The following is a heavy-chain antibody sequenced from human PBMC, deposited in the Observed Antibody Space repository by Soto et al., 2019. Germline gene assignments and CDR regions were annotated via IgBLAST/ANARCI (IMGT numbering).Heavy chain of an antibody. Sequence: QITLKESGPPLVKPTQTLTLTCTFSGFSLSTDGVGVGWIRQPPGKALEWLALIYWDDDKRYSPSLKNRLTITQDTSKNQVVLTLTNMDPVDTATYYCAHRRGYDILTGINFDFWGQGILVTVSS. CDR3: AHRRGYDILTGINFDF. CDR1: GFSLSTDGVG. CDR2: IYWDDDK. J-gene: IGHJ4*02. V-gene: IGHV2-5*02. D-gene: IGHD3-9*01.